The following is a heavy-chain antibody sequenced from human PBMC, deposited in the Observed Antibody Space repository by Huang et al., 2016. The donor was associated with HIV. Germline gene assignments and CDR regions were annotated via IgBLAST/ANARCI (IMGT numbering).Heavy chain of an antibody. V-gene: IGHV1-24*01. D-gene: IGHD3-16*01. J-gene: IGHJ4*02. Sequence: QVQLVQSGPEVKKPGASVKVSCTVSGYTHSELSMHWVRQAPGKGLEWMGGFEPENYETLHAQRFQGRVTMTEDTSMNTAYMELIGLTSEDTAVYYCAGGLLAMNYWGQGTLVTVSS. CDR3: AGGLLAMNY. CDR2: FEPENYET. CDR1: GYTHSELS.